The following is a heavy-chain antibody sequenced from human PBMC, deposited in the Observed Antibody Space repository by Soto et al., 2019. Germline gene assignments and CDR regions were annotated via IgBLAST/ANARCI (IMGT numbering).Heavy chain of an antibody. Sequence: QVQLVQSGAEVKKPGSSVKVSCKVSGGTFSSYAISWVRQAPGQGLEWMGGIIPIFGTANYAQKFQGRVTITADESTSTAYMELSSLRSEDTAVYYCARAQGSIAAPFDYYYGMDVWGQGTTVTVSS. CDR3: ARAQGSIAAPFDYYYGMDV. CDR2: IIPIFGTA. D-gene: IGHD6-6*01. CDR1: GGTFSSYA. V-gene: IGHV1-69*01. J-gene: IGHJ6*02.